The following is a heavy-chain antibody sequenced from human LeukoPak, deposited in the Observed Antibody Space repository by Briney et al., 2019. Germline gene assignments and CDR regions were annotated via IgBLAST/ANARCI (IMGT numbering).Heavy chain of an antibody. CDR1: GGSISSDY. J-gene: IGHJ5*02. D-gene: IGHD4/OR15-4a*01. CDR3: SRGGANDL. CDR2: IFTSGST. Sequence: SETLSLTCTVSGGSISSDYWSWIRQPAGKGLEWIGRIFTSGSTSYNPSLKSRVTMSLDTSKNQSSLKLSSVTAADTAVYFCSRGGANDLWGQGTLVTVSS. V-gene: IGHV4-4*07.